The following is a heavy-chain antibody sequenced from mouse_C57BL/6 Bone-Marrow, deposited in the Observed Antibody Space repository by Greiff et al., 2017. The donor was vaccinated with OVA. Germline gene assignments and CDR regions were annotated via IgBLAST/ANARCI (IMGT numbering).Heavy chain of an antibody. CDR3: TVYGNYGYFDV. V-gene: IGHV14-1*01. D-gene: IGHD2-1*01. J-gene: IGHJ1*03. Sequence: VQLQQSGAELVRPGASVKLSCKASGFNIKDYYMHWVKQRPEQGLEWIGRIDPEDGDTEYAPKFQGKATMTADTSSNTAYLQLSSLTSEDTAVYYCTVYGNYGYFDVWGTGTTVTVSS. CDR2: IDPEDGDT. CDR1: GFNIKDYY.